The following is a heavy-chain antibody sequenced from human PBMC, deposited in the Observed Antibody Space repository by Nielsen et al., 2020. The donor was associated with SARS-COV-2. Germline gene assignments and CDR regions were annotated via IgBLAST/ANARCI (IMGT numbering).Heavy chain of an antibody. CDR3: ARDPEITMVRGDDY. Sequence: ASVKVSCKASGYTFTSYGISWVRQAPGQGLEWMGWISAYNGNTNYAQKLQGRVTVTTDTSTSTAYMELRSLRSDDTAVYYCARDPEITMVRGDDYWGQGTLVTVSS. D-gene: IGHD3-10*01. J-gene: IGHJ4*02. CDR2: ISAYNGNT. V-gene: IGHV1-18*01. CDR1: GYTFTSYG.